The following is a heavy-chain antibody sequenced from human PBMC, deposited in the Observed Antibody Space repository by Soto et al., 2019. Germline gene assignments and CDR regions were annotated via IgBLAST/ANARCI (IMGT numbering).Heavy chain of an antibody. CDR2: INRHGDTT. V-gene: IGHV3-20*04. CDR1: GFGFDEYG. CDR3: ARDHRWGYHYGDSGDS. D-gene: IGHD3-10*01. Sequence: PGGSLRLSCAASGFGFDEYGMTWVRQGPGKGLEWVSTINRHGDTTAYADSVKGRFTISRDNAKNSLYLHMNGLRAEDTAFYYCARDHRWGYHYGDSGDSWGQGTPVTVSS. J-gene: IGHJ4*02.